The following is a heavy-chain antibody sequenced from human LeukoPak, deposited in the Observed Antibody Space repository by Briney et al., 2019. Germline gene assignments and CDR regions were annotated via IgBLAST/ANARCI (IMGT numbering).Heavy chain of an antibody. D-gene: IGHD6-19*01. V-gene: IGHV1-46*01. J-gene: IGHJ5*02. CDR1: GYTFTSYY. CDR2: INPSGGST. Sequence: ASVKVSSKASGYTFTSYYMHWVRQAPGQGLEWMGIINPSGGSTSYAQKFQGRVTMTRDTSTSTVYMELSSLRSEDTAVYYCARASAGVGAVAGYNWFDPWGQGTLVTVSS. CDR3: ARASAGVGAVAGYNWFDP.